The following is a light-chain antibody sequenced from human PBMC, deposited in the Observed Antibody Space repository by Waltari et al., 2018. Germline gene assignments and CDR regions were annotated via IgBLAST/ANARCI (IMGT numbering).Light chain of an antibody. CDR2: EEF. CDR1: QRISSW. J-gene: IGKJ1*01. CDR3: QHYKNYPRT. Sequence: DIQMTQSPSTLSAAVGDRVTITCRASQRISSWLAWYQQKPGNAPKLLIYEEFNLQSGVPSRFSGSGSGTEFTLTISSLQPDDFATYFCQHYKNYPRTFGQGTKVEIK. V-gene: IGKV1-5*03.